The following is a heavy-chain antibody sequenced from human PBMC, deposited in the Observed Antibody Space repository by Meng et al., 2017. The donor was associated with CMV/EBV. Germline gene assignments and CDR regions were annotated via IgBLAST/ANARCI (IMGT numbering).Heavy chain of an antibody. V-gene: IGHV4-34*01. J-gene: IGHJ6*02. CDR2: INHSGST. Sequence: SETLSLTCAVYGGSFSGYYWSWIRQPPGKGLEWIGEINHSGSTNYNPSLKSRVTISVDTSKNQFSLKLSSVTAADTAVYYCARDGTIVVVPAAISSLIPGWGDYYYYGMDVWGQGTTVTVSS. D-gene: IGHD2-2*01. CDR1: GGSFSGYY. CDR3: ARDGTIVVVPAAISSLIPGWGDYYYYGMDV.